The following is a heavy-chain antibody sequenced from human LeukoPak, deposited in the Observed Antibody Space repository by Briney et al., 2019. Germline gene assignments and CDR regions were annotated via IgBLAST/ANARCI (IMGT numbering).Heavy chain of an antibody. D-gene: IGHD3-10*01. V-gene: IGHV3-33*01. CDR1: GFTFSSYG. Sequence: PGRSLRLSWAASGFTFSSYGMHWVRQAPGKGLEWVAVIWYDGSNKYYADSVKGRFTISRDNSKNTLYLQMNSLRAEDTAVYYCARDRSYYNVFDYWGQGTLVTVSS. CDR2: IWYDGSNK. J-gene: IGHJ4*02. CDR3: ARDRSYYNVFDY.